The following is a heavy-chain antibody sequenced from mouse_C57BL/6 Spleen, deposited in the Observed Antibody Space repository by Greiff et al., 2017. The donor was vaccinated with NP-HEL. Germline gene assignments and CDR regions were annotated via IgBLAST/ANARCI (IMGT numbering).Heavy chain of an antibody. J-gene: IGHJ4*01. V-gene: IGHV1-20*01. CDR3: ARCGAGRLYAMDY. D-gene: IGHD4-1*01. CDR2: INPYNGDT. CDR1: GYSFTGYF. Sequence: EVNVVESGPELVKPGDSVKISCKASGYSFTGYFMNWVMQSHGKSLEWIGRINPYNGDTFYNQKFKGKATLTVDKSSSTAHMELRSLTSEDSAVYYCARCGAGRLYAMDYWGQGTSVTVSS.